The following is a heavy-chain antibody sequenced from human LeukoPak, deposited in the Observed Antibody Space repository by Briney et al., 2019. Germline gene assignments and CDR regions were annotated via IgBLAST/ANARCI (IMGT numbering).Heavy chain of an antibody. Sequence: KPSETLSLTCTVSGGSISSYYWSWIRQPPGKGLEWMGYIYYSGSTNYNPSLKSRVTISVDTSKNQFSLKLSSVTAADTAVYYCARGVAAAGTFYYGMDVWGQGTTVTVSS. V-gene: IGHV4-59*01. CDR1: GGSISSYY. J-gene: IGHJ6*02. CDR3: ARGVAAAGTFYYGMDV. D-gene: IGHD6-13*01. CDR2: IYYSGST.